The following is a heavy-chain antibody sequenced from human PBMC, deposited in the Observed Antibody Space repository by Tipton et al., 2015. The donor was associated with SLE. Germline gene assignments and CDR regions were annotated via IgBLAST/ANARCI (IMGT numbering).Heavy chain of an antibody. V-gene: IGHV3-11*04. D-gene: IGHD2-15*01. CDR3: ARGHGVVAATRAPY. J-gene: IGHJ4*02. Sequence: QLVQSGGGLVKPGGSLRLSCAASGFTFSDYYMNWVRQVPGKGLEWLSYISSDGDSVHYADSVKGRFTISRDNAKKSLYLQMNSLTAEDTAVYFCARGHGVVAATRAPYWGQGTLVPVSS. CDR2: ISSDGDSV. CDR1: GFTFSDYY.